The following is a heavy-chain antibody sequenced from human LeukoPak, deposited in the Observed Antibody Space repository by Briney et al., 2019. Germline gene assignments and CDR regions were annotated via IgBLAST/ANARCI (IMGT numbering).Heavy chain of an antibody. D-gene: IGHD1-26*01. CDR2: ISSSGSTI. J-gene: IGHJ3*02. CDR3: ARDRSVQWELLTSGAFDI. V-gene: IGHV3-48*03. CDR1: GFTFSSYD. Sequence: GGSLRLSCAASGFTFSSYDMNWVRQAPGKGLEWVSYISSSGSTIYYADSVKGRFTISRDNAKNSLYLQMNSLRAEDTAVYYCARDRSVQWELLTSGAFDIWGQGTMVTVSS.